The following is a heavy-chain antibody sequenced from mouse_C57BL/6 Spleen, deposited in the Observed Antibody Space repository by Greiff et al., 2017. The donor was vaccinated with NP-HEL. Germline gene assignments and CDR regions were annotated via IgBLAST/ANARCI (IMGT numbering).Heavy chain of an antibody. J-gene: IGHJ2*01. CDR2: ISYDGSN. D-gene: IGHD2-13*01. CDR3: ARGDGDLDY. V-gene: IGHV3-6*01. CDR1: GYSITSGYY. Sequence: EVKLQESGPGLVKPSQSLSLTCSVTGYSITSGYYWNWIRQFPGNKLEWMGYISYDGSNNYNPYLKNRISITRDTSKNQFFLKLNSVTTEDTATYYCARGDGDLDYWGQGTTLTVSS.